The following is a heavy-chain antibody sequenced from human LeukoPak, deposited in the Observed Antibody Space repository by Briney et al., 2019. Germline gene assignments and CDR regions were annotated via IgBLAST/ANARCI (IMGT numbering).Heavy chain of an antibody. D-gene: IGHD3-10*01. CDR1: GFTFDDYG. Sequence: GGSLRLSCVASGFTFDDYGMSWVRQAPGQGPEWVSDINWNGASRRYADSVKGRFTISRDNSKNTVFLQMNSLRIEDTAMYCCAKDFMHYGSGRPYYMDVWGEGTTVIISS. CDR3: AKDFMHYGSGRPYYMDV. J-gene: IGHJ6*03. CDR2: INWNGASR. V-gene: IGHV3-20*04.